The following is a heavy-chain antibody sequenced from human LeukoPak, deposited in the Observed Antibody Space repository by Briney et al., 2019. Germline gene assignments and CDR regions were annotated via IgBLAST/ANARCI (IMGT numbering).Heavy chain of an antibody. J-gene: IGHJ5*02. V-gene: IGHV1-18*01. Sequence: RASVEVSCKASGYTFTSYGISWVRQAPGQGLEWMGWISAYDGNTNYVQKLQGRVTMTTDTSTSTAYMELRSLRSDDTAVYYCARNSYNWNSMQLRWFDPWGQGTLVTVSS. CDR1: GYTFTSYG. CDR3: ARNSYNWNSMQLRWFDP. D-gene: IGHD1-7*01. CDR2: ISAYDGNT.